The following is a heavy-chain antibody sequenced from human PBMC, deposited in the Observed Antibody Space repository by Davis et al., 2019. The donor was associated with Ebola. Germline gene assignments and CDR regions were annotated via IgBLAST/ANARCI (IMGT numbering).Heavy chain of an antibody. CDR3: AKDLGHSGSSANWFDP. D-gene: IGHD6-6*01. V-gene: IGHV1-2*04. Sequence: ASVKVSCKTSGYTFTGYYMHWVRQAPGQGLEWMGWINPNSGGTNYAQKFQGWVTMTRDTSISTAYMELSSLRSEDTAVYYCAKDLGHSGSSANWFDPWGQGTLVTVSS. CDR2: INPNSGGT. J-gene: IGHJ5*02. CDR1: GYTFTGYY.